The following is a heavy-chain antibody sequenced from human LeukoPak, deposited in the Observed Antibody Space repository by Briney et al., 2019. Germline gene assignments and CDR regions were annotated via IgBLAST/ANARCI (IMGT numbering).Heavy chain of an antibody. D-gene: IGHD3-9*01. J-gene: IGHJ6*03. CDR1: GFTFSSYW. CDR2: INSDGSST. CDR3: ARDDYDILTGYYEFYYYYYYMDV. V-gene: IGHV3-74*01. Sequence: GGSLRLSCAASGFTFSSYWMHWVRQAPGKGLVWVSRINSDGSSTSYADSVKGRFTISGDNAKNTLYLQMNSLRAEDTAVYYCARDDYDILTGYYEFYYYYYYMDVWGKGTTVTVSS.